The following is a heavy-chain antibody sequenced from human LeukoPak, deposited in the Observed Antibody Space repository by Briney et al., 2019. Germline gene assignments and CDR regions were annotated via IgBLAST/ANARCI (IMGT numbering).Heavy chain of an antibody. CDR2: IHYSGST. Sequence: SETLSLTCAVSGGSISSYYWSWIRQPPGRGLEWIGSIHYSGSTSYNSSLKSRVTISIDTSKNQFSLKLSSVTAADTAVYYCARDRTAEATRYYYYYGMDVWGQGTTVTVSS. V-gene: IGHV4-59*01. CDR1: GGSISSYY. J-gene: IGHJ6*02. D-gene: IGHD2-2*01. CDR3: ARDRTAEATRYYYYYGMDV.